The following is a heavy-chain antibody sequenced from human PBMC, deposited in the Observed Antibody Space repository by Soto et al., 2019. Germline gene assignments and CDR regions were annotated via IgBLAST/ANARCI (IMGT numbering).Heavy chain of an antibody. Sequence: SVKVSFKTSGYTFSTYPISWVRQAPGQGLEWVGWISTYNGKTNYGQKFQGRVTITTDTSTSTAYMDLRNLRSDDTAVYYCARDRVEAALGTFDQWGQGTLVTVSS. V-gene: IGHV1-18*01. CDR2: ISTYNGKT. CDR3: ARDRVEAALGTFDQ. CDR1: GYTFSTYP. J-gene: IGHJ4*02. D-gene: IGHD6-13*01.